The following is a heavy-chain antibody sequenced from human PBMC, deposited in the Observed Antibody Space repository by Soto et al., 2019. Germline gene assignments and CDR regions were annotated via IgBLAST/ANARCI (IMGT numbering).Heavy chain of an antibody. D-gene: IGHD6-13*01. J-gene: IGHJ6*02. CDR3: ARLKEQLYCYYGMDV. Sequence: GESLKISCKGSGYSFTSYWIGWVRQVPGKGLEWMGIIYPGDSDTRYSPSFQGQVTISADKSISTAYLQWSSLKAWDTAMYYCARLKEQLYCYYGMDVWGQGTTVTVSS. CDR1: GYSFTSYW. CDR2: IYPGDSDT. V-gene: IGHV5-51*01.